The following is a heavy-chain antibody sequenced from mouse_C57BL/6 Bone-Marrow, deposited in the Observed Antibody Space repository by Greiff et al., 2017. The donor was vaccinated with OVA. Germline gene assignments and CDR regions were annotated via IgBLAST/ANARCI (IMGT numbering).Heavy chain of an antibody. CDR3: ATSWLAY. V-gene: IGHV5-17*01. J-gene: IGHJ3*01. CDR1: GFTFSDYG. Sequence: EVQGVESGGGLVKPGGSLKLSCAASGFTFSDYGMHWVRQAPEKGLEWVAYISSGSSTIYYADTVKGRFTISRDNAKNTLFLQMTSLRSEDTAMYYCATSWLAYWGQGTLVTVSA. CDR2: ISSGSSTI.